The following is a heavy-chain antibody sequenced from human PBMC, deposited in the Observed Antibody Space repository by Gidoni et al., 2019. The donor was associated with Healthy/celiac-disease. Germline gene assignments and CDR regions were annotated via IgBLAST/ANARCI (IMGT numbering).Heavy chain of an antibody. CDR3: ARSHDILTGYYYFDY. CDR2: IKQDGSEK. CDR1: GFTFSSYW. V-gene: IGHV3-7*03. D-gene: IGHD3-9*01. Sequence: EVQLVESGGGLVQPGGSLRLSCAASGFTFSSYWMSWVRQAPGKGLEWVANIKQDGSEKYYVDSVKGRFTISRDNAKNSLYLQMNSLRAEDTAVYYCARSHDILTGYYYFDYWGQGTLVTVSS. J-gene: IGHJ4*02.